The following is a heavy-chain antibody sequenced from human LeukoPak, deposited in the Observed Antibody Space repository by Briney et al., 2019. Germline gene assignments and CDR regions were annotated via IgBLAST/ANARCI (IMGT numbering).Heavy chain of an antibody. D-gene: IGHD3-22*01. J-gene: IGHJ4*02. CDR3: AKLAHMIVVVAYYFDY. CDR1: GFTFSSYT. Sequence: GGSLRLSCAASGFTFSSYTMSWVRQAPGKGLEWVSAISGSGTIDSGTTTYYADSVKGRFTISRDNSKNTLYLQMNSLRAEDTAVYYCAKLAHMIVVVAYYFDYWGQGTLVTVSS. CDR2: ISGSGTIDSGTTT. V-gene: IGHV3-23*01.